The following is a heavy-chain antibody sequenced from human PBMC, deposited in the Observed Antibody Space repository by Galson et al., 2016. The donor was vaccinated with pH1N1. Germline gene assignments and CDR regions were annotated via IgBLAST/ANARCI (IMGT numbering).Heavy chain of an antibody. CDR1: GFTFSNYW. Sequence: SCAASGFTFSNYWMHWVRQVPGKGLEWVANIKEDGSETYYVDSVRGRFTISRDNAKNSLYLQMNSPRDEDTSLYYCARAIGSRSAYWGQGTLVTVSS. CDR2: IKEDGSET. CDR3: ARAIGSRSAY. V-gene: IGHV3-7*01. J-gene: IGHJ4*02. D-gene: IGHD3-16*02.